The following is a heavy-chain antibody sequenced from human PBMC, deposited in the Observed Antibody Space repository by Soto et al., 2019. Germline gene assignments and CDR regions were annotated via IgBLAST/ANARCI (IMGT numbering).Heavy chain of an antibody. Sequence: QVQLVESGGGVVQPGRSPSLSCAASGFTFSRFAMHWVRQAPGKGLEWVAVILHDGSYKYYADSVKGRFTISRDNSKNTLYLQMNSLRAEDTAVYYCAKDLRDWNYGFDPWGQGTLVTVSS. CDR2: ILHDGSYK. V-gene: IGHV3-30*18. J-gene: IGHJ5*02. CDR1: GFTFSRFA. D-gene: IGHD1-7*01. CDR3: AKDLRDWNYGFDP.